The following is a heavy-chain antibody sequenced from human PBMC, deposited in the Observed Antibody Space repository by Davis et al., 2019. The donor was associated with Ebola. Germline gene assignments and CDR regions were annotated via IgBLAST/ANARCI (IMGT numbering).Heavy chain of an antibody. D-gene: IGHD3-10*01. V-gene: IGHV1-8*01. CDR3: ARSITMVRGVSWFDP. CDR1: GYTFTKYD. J-gene: IGHJ5*02. Sequence: AASVKVSCKASGYTFTKYDIAWVRQASGQGLEWMGWMNPNSGNTGYAQKFQGRVTMTRNTSINTAYMELRSLRSDDTAVYYCARSITMVRGVSWFDPWGQGTLVTASS. CDR2: MNPNSGNT.